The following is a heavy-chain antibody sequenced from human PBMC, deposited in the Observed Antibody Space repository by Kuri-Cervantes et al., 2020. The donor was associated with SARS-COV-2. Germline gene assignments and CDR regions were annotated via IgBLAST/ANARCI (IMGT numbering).Heavy chain of an antibody. CDR2: ISSSGGSI. V-gene: IGHV3-48*04. Sequence: GESLKISCQASGFTFSISSMDWVRQAPGKGLEWVSYISSSGGSIFYADSVKGRFTISRDNAKNSLYLQMNSLRAEDTAVYYCARDLRLGKSLDYWGQGTLVTVSS. J-gene: IGHJ4*02. D-gene: IGHD7-27*01. CDR1: GFTFSISS. CDR3: ARDLRLGKSLDY.